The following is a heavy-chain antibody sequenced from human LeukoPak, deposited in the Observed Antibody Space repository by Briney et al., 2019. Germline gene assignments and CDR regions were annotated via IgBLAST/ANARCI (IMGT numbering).Heavy chain of an antibody. CDR2: ITRDGSST. J-gene: IGHJ6*04. D-gene: IGHD3-16*01. V-gene: IGHV3-74*01. CDR3: ARDPGYESWSPFWGGMDV. Sequence: GGSLRLSCAASGFTFSSSWMHWVRQAPGKGLVWVSRITRDGSSTTYADSVKGRFTTSRDNTKNTLHLQMDSLRDDDTAVYYWARDPGYESWSPFWGGMDVWGNGTTVIVSS. CDR1: GFTFSSSW.